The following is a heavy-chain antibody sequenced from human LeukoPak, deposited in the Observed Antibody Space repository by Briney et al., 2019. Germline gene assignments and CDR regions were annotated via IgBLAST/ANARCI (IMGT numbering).Heavy chain of an antibody. CDR2: ISYVESET. CDR1: GFTFTDYG. Sequence: GGSLRLSCEASGFTFTDYGMHWVRQAPGKGLEWLAVISYVESETYYADSVKGRFTISRDNSKNMVYLRMNSLRVEDTAFYYCAKDLYTSGGILDYWGQGTLVTVSS. CDR3: AKDLYTSGGILDY. V-gene: IGHV3-30*18. J-gene: IGHJ4*02. D-gene: IGHD2-2*02.